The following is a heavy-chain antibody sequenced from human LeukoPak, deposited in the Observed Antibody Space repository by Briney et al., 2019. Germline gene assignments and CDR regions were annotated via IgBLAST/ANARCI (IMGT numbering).Heavy chain of an antibody. J-gene: IGHJ4*02. CDR1: GYSFTSYW. V-gene: IGHV5-51*01. D-gene: IGHD5-18*01. CDR2: IYPGDSDT. CDR3: ARGYSYGYLDY. Sequence: GESLQISCKGAGYSFTSYWIGWVRQMPRKGLEWMGIIYPGDSDTRYSPSFQGRGTISADKSISTAYLQWSSLKASANAIYYCARGYSYGYLDYWGQGTLVTVSS.